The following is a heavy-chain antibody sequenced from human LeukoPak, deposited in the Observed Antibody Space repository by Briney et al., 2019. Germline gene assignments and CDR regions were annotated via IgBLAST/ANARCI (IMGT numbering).Heavy chain of an antibody. D-gene: IGHD5-18*01. V-gene: IGHV4-61*02. CDR3: ARDRGHSYDY. CDR1: GGSIIIGSYF. J-gene: IGHJ4*02. CDR2: IYNSGST. Sequence: SHTLSLTCTVSGGSIIIGSYFWTSIPQPAGKGLEWLGSIYNSGSTIYNPSLMSRVTISLDMSKNQFCLRLSSVAAADRAVYYCARDRGHSYDYWGQGTLVTVSS.